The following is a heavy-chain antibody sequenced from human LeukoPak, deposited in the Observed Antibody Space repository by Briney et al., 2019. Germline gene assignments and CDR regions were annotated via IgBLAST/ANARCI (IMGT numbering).Heavy chain of an antibody. V-gene: IGHV4-59*01. J-gene: IGHJ5*02. CDR3: AGEKIRGWFDP. CDR2: IYYSGTT. Sequence: ASETLSLTCTVSDDSINSYYWSWIRQPPGKGLEWIGYIYYSGTTKYNPSLKSRVTISVDTSKKQFSLKMNSVTASDTAVYYCAGEKIRGWFDPWGQGTLVTVSS. CDR1: DDSINSYY.